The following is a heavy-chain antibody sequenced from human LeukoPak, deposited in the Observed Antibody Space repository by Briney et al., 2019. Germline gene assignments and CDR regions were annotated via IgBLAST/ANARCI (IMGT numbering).Heavy chain of an antibody. D-gene: IGHD3-3*01. Sequence: GESLKISCKGSGYSFTSYWIGWVRQLPGKGLEWMGIIYPGDSDTRYSPSFQGQVTISADKSIGTAYLQWSSLKASDTAMYYCARRDYDFWSGPGGAFDTWGQGTMVTVSS. CDR3: ARRDYDFWSGPGGAFDT. CDR2: IYPGDSDT. J-gene: IGHJ3*02. CDR1: GYSFTSYW. V-gene: IGHV5-51*01.